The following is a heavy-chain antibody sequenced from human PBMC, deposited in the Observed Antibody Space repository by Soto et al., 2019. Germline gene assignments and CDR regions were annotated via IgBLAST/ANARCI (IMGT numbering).Heavy chain of an antibody. V-gene: IGHV4-30-4*01. Sequence: PSETLSLTCTVSGGSISSDDYYWSWIRQPPTKGLEWIGYVYYSGSTYYNPSLKSRLTISVDTSKSQFSLKLTSVTAPDTAVYYCARDNRGYTYGLSYDYYGLDVWGQGTTVTVSS. J-gene: IGHJ6*02. CDR2: VYYSGST. CDR1: GGSISSDDYY. D-gene: IGHD5-18*01. CDR3: ARDNRGYTYGLSYDYYGLDV.